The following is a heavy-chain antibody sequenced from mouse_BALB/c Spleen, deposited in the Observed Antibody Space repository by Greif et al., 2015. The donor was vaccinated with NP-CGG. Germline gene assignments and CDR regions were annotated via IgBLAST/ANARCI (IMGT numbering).Heavy chain of an antibody. D-gene: IGHD2-1*01. V-gene: IGHV1-4*01. J-gene: IGHJ4*01. CDR1: GYTFTSYT. CDR2: INPSSGYT. CDR3: AREGGNPYAMDY. Sequence: QVQLQQPGAELARPGASVKMSCKASGYTFTSYTMHWVKQRPGQGLEWIGYINPSSGYTNYNQKFKDKATLTADNSPSTAYMQLSSLTSEDSAVYYCAREGGNPYAMDYWGQGTSVTVSS.